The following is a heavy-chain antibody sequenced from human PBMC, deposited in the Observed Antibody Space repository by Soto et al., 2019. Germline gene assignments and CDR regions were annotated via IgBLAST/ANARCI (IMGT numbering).Heavy chain of an antibody. Sequence: ASVKVSCKASGGTFSSYAISWVRQAPGQGLEWMGGIIPIFGTANYAQKFQGRVTITADESTSTAYMELSSLRSEDTAVYYCARHPIPPPTSLEYYYYGMDVWGQGTTVTVSS. CDR1: GGTFSSYA. D-gene: IGHD2-2*01. V-gene: IGHV1-69*13. CDR3: ARHPIPPPTSLEYYYYGMDV. J-gene: IGHJ6*02. CDR2: IIPIFGTA.